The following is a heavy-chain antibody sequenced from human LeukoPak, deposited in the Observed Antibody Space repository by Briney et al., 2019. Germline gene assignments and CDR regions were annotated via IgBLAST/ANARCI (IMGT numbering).Heavy chain of an antibody. J-gene: IGHJ6*02. V-gene: IGHV3-7*01. D-gene: IGHD6-13*01. Sequence: PGGSLRLSCAASGFTFSSYWMSWVRQAPGKGLEWVANIKQDGSEKYYVDSVKGRFTISRDNAKNSLYLQMNSLRAEDTAVYYCARGRGSHSSSWYPFYYYYYGMDVWGQGTTVTVSS. CDR3: ARGRGSHSSSWYPFYYYYYGMDV. CDR2: IKQDGSEK. CDR1: GFTFSSYW.